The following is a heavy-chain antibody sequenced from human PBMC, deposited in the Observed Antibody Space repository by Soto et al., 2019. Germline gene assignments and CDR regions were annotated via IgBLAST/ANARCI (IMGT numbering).Heavy chain of an antibody. CDR3: AIQHRYYYDSSGYRIDY. Sequence: QVQLVQSGAEVKKPGSSVKVSCKASGGTFSSYAISWVRQAPGQGLEWMGEIIPIFGTANYAQKFQGRVTITADKSTSTAYMELSSLRSEDTTVYYCAIQHRYYYDSSGYRIDYWGQGTLVTVSS. CDR2: IIPIFGTA. V-gene: IGHV1-69*06. D-gene: IGHD3-22*01. J-gene: IGHJ4*02. CDR1: GGTFSSYA.